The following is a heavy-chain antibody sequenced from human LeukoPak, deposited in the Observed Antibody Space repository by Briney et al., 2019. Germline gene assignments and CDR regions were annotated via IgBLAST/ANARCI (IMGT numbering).Heavy chain of an antibody. D-gene: IGHD3-10*01. V-gene: IGHV1-69*13. CDR2: IIPIFGTA. CDR3: ARGAITMVRGVIIQSRPYYYYGMDV. J-gene: IGHJ6*02. CDR1: VGTFSRYA. Sequence: ASVKVSCKASVGTFSRYAISWVRQAPGQGLEWVGGIIPIFGTANYAQKFQDRVTSTADESTSTAYMELSSLRSEDTAVYYCARGAITMVRGVIIQSRPYYYYGMDVWGQGTTVTVPS.